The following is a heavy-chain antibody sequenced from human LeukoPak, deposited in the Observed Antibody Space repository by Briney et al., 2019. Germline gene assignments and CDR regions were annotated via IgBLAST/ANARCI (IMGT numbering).Heavy chain of an antibody. Sequence: GASVKVSCKASGYSFTAFYIHWVRQAPGQGLEWMGWIHPRSGDTRYAQKFQGRVTMARDTSISTVYMDLSSLGSDDTAVYYCARDPTTQTFDYWGQGTLVTVSS. CDR2: IHPRSGDT. CDR1: GYSFTAFY. D-gene: IGHD4-11*01. CDR3: ARDPTTQTFDY. V-gene: IGHV1-2*02. J-gene: IGHJ4*02.